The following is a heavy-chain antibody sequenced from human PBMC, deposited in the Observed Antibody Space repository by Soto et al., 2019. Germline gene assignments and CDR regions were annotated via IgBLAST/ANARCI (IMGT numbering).Heavy chain of an antibody. J-gene: IGHJ6*02. D-gene: IGHD3-3*01. CDR3: ARERATNYDFWSGYYLDV. V-gene: IGHV1-46*01. CDR1: GYTFTSYY. CDR2: INPSGGST. Sequence: ASVKVSCKASGYTFTSYYMHWVRQAPGQGLEWMGIINPSGGSTSYAQKFQGRVTMTRDTSTSTVYMELSSLRSEDTALFYCARERATNYDFWSGYYLDVWGQGTTVTVSS.